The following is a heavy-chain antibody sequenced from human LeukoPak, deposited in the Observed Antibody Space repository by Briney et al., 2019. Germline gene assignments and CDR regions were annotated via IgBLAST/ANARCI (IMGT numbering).Heavy chain of an antibody. CDR1: GFTFSSYD. CDR3: AKAGTYYFDSTEDY. V-gene: IGHV3-30*02. Sequence: TGGSLRLSCAASGFTFSSYDMHWVRQAPGKGLEWVAFIRHDGSNKYYADSVKGRTTISRDNSKNTLYLQMSSLRAEDTAVYYCAKAGTYYFDSTEDYWGQGTLVTVSS. J-gene: IGHJ4*02. CDR2: IRHDGSNK. D-gene: IGHD3-22*01.